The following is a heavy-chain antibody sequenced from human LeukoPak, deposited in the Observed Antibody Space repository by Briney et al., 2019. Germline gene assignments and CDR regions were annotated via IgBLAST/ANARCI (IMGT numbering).Heavy chain of an antibody. V-gene: IGHV4-59*08. D-gene: IGHD3-22*01. CDR2: IFYTGST. J-gene: IGHJ2*01. CDR3: ARVPNYYDSSGYHYWYLDL. CDR1: GGSISNYY. Sequence: SETLSLTCTVSGGSISNYYWSWIRQPPGKGLEWIGYIFYTGSTNYNPSLTSRVTISVDTSKNQFSLKLSSVTAADTAVYYCARVPNYYDSSGYHYWYLDLWGRGTLVTVSS.